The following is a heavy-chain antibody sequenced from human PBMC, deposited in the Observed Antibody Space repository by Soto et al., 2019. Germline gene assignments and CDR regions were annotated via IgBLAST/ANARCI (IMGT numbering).Heavy chain of an antibody. J-gene: IGHJ6*01. CDR3: ARFPGGSVRHYEPIYYGMDV. Sequence: SQTLSLTCAVSGGSISSSNWWSWVRQPPGKGLEWIGELYHSGSTNYNPSLKSRVTISVGKSKNQFSLKLSSVTAADTAVYSSARFPGGSVRHYEPIYYGMDV. CDR2: LYHSGST. D-gene: IGHD3-16*01. V-gene: IGHV4-4*02. CDR1: GGSISSSNW.